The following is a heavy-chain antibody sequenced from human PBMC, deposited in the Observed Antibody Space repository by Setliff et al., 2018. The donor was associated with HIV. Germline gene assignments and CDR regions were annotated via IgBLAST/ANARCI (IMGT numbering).Heavy chain of an antibody. CDR2: IYYSGST. J-gene: IGHJ6*03. D-gene: IGHD6-6*01. Sequence: SETLSLTCTVSGETIRNGFYYWHWMRQPPGKGLEWIGSIYYSGSTHYKSSLKSRVTISVDTSKNPFSLRLSSVTAADTAVYFCARAEQLALGDYYYMDVWGKGTTVTVSS. V-gene: IGHV4-39*07. CDR1: GETIRNGFYY. CDR3: ARAEQLALGDYYYMDV.